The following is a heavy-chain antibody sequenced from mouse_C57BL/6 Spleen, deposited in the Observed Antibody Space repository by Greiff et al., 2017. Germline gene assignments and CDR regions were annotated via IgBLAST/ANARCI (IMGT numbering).Heavy chain of an antibody. D-gene: IGHD3-2*02. CDR2: IWGVGST. Sequence: VQLQQSGPGLVAPSQSLSITCTVSGFSLTSYGVDWVRQSPGKGLEWLGVIWGVGSTNYNSALKSRLSISEDNSKSQVFLKMNSLQTDDTAMYYCAKQDSSGYPFAYWGQGTLVTVSA. CDR1: GFSLTSYG. J-gene: IGHJ3*01. V-gene: IGHV2-6*01. CDR3: AKQDSSGYPFAY.